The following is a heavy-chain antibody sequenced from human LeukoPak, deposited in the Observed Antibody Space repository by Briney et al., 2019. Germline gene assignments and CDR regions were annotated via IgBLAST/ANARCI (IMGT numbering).Heavy chain of an antibody. CDR2: ISSSSSYI. CDR1: GFTFSSYS. Sequence: AGGSLRLSCAASGFTFSSYSMNWVRQAPGKGLEWVSSISSSSSYIYYADSVKGRFTISRDNAKKSLYLQVNSLRAEDTAVYYCARGLTTVYNWFDPWGQGTLVTVSS. J-gene: IGHJ5*02. D-gene: IGHD4-17*01. V-gene: IGHV3-21*01. CDR3: ARGLTTVYNWFDP.